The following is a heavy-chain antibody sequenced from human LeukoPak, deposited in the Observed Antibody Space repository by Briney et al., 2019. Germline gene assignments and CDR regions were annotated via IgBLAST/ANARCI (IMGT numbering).Heavy chain of an antibody. V-gene: IGHV1-18*03. Sequence: ASVKVSCKASGYSVTSYGISWVRQAPGQGLEWMGWISGNNGNTNYAQKFQGRVTMTTETSTSTAYMELRSLRSDDMAVYYCARELVVPAAMRGYYYYYGMDVWGQGTTVTVSS. J-gene: IGHJ6*02. CDR3: ARELVVPAAMRGYYYYYGMDV. D-gene: IGHD2-2*01. CDR1: GYSVTSYG. CDR2: ISGNNGNT.